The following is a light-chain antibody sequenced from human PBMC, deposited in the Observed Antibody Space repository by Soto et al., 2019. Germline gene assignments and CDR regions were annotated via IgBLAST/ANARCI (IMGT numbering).Light chain of an antibody. CDR1: QSISSY. V-gene: IGKV1-39*01. CDR3: QQSYSTPQT. J-gene: IGKJ1*01. CDR2: AAS. Sequence: DIQMTQSPSSLSASVGDIVTITCRASQSISSYLNWYQQKPGKAPKLLIYAASSLQSGVPSRFSGSGSGTDFTLTISSLQPEDFATYYCQQSYSTPQTFSQGTKVEIK.